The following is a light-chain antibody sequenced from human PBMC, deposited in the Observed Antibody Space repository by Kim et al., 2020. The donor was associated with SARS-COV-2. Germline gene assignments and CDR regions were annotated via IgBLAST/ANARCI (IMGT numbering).Light chain of an antibody. CDR2: GAS. J-gene: IGKJ4*01. CDR3: QQYNNGPLT. Sequence: EILMTQSPATLSVSPGERATLSCRPSQSIRTNLAWYQQKPGQAPRLLIYGASTRATGIPARFSGSGSGTEFTLTISSLQSEDFAVYYCQQYNNGPLTFGGGTKLEI. CDR1: QSIRTN. V-gene: IGKV3-15*01.